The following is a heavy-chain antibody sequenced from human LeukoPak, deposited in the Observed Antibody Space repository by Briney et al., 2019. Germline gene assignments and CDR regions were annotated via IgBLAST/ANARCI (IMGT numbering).Heavy chain of an antibody. CDR3: ARGGQQWLVQRNYYYYMDV. J-gene: IGHJ6*03. V-gene: IGHV4-4*07. D-gene: IGHD6-19*01. CDR1: GGSISSYY. Sequence: SETLSLTCTVSGGSISSYYWSWIRQPAGKGLEWIGRIYTSGSTNYNPSLKSRVTMSVDTSKNQFSLKLSSVTAADTAVYYCARGGQQWLVQRNYYYYMDVWGKGTTVTVSS. CDR2: IYTSGST.